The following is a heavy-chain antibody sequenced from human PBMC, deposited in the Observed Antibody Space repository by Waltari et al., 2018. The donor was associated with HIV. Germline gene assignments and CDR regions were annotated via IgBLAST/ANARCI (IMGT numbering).Heavy chain of an antibody. Sequence: QVQLVQSGAEVKKPGSSVKVSCKASGGTFSSYAISWVRQAPGQGLEWMGGIIPICGTANYAEKFQGRVTITADESTTTAYMELSSLRSEDTAVYYCARDVTMVRGRDWFDPWGQGTLVTVSS. V-gene: IGHV1-69*01. CDR3: ARDVTMVRGRDWFDP. J-gene: IGHJ5*02. CDR2: IIPICGTA. D-gene: IGHD3-10*01. CDR1: GGTFSSYA.